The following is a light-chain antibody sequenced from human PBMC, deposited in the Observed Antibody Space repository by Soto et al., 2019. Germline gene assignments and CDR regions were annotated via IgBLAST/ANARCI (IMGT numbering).Light chain of an antibody. CDR3: QQYNNWPPIT. CDR1: QRVSSN. Sequence: EILMTLSPATLSVSPGERATLSCRPSQRVSSNLASYQQKPRQAPRMLIYGASTRSTGIPARCSGSGSGTEYTLTISSLQAEEFAVYYCQQYNNWPPITFGQGTRLEIK. V-gene: IGKV3-15*01. J-gene: IGKJ5*01. CDR2: GAS.